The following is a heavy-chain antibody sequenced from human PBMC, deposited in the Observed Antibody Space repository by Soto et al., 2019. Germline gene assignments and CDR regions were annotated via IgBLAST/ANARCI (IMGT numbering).Heavy chain of an antibody. J-gene: IGHJ5*02. CDR2: IYPGDSDT. D-gene: IGHD6-6*01. Sequence: GESLKISCKGSGYSFTSYWIGWVRQMPGKGLEWMGIIYPGDSDTRYSPSFQGQVTISADKSISTAYLQWGSLKASDTAMYYCARLSAWQLVHWFDPWAREPWSPSPQ. CDR1: GYSFTSYW. CDR3: ARLSAWQLVHWFDP. V-gene: IGHV5-51*01.